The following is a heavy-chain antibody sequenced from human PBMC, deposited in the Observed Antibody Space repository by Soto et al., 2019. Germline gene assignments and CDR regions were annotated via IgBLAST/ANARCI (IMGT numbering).Heavy chain of an antibody. J-gene: IGHJ3*02. V-gene: IGHV3-11*05. CDR1: GFTFSGYY. D-gene: IGHD5-12*01. CDR3: ARDRGAARGLHRNPHDAFEI. CDR2: ISSSSSYT. Sequence: GGSLRLSCAASGFTFSGYYMSWIRQAPGKGLEWVSYISSSSSYTNYADSVKGRFTISRDNAKNSLYLQMNSLRAEDTAVYYCARDRGAARGLHRNPHDAFEIWGKGTMFTVSS.